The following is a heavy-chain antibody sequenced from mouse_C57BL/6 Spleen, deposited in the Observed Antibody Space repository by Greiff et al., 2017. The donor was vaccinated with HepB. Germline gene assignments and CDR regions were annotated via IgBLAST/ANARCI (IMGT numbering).Heavy chain of an antibody. CDR2: INPSNGGT. CDR1: GYTFTSYW. V-gene: IGHV1-53*01. CDR3: ARGGDYYGSSYGNAMDY. D-gene: IGHD1-1*01. J-gene: IGHJ4*01. Sequence: QVQLQQPGTDLVKPGASVKLSCKASGYTFTSYWMHWVKQRPGQGLEWIGNINPSNGGTNYNEKFKSKATLTVDKSSSTAYMQLSSLTSEDSAVYYCARGGDYYGSSYGNAMDYWGQGTSVTVSS.